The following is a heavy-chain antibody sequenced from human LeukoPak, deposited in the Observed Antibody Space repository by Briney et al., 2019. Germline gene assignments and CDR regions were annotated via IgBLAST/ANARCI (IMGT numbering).Heavy chain of an antibody. Sequence: GGSLRLSCAASGFTFSSYSMNWVRQAPGKGLEWVSSISSSSSYIYYADSVKGRSTISRDNAKNSLYLQMNSLRAEDTAVYYCARAWWYYDFWSGKPTYGMDVWSQGTTVTVSS. CDR3: ARAWWYYDFWSGKPTYGMDV. D-gene: IGHD3-3*01. CDR2: ISSSSSYI. J-gene: IGHJ6*02. V-gene: IGHV3-21*01. CDR1: GFTFSSYS.